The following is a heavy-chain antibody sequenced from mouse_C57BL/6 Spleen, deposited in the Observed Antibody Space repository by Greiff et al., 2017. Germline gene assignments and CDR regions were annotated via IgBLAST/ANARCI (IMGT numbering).Heavy chain of an antibody. CDR1: GYTFTSYW. Sequence: QVQLQQPGAELVKPGASVKMSCKASGYTFTSYWITWVKQRPGQGLEWIGDIYPGSGSTNYNEKFKSKATLTVDTSSSTAYMQSSSLTSEDSAVYDCASGSNYGAWFAYWGQGTLVTVSA. J-gene: IGHJ3*01. CDR2: IYPGSGST. V-gene: IGHV1-55*01. D-gene: IGHD2-5*01. CDR3: ASGSNYGAWFAY.